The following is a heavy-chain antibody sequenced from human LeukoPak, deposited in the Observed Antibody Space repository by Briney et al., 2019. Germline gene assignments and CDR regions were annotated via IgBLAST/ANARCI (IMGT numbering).Heavy chain of an antibody. Sequence: SETLSLTCTVSGGSISSYYWSWIRQPPGKGLEWIGYIYYSGSTNYNPSLKSRVTISVDTSKNQFSLKLSSVTAADTAVYYCARGPGADIVVVPAASGRNYYYYMDVWGKGTTVTVSS. CDR1: GGSISSYY. D-gene: IGHD2-2*01. V-gene: IGHV4-59*12. J-gene: IGHJ6*03. CDR2: IYYSGST. CDR3: ARGPGADIVVVPAASGRNYYYYMDV.